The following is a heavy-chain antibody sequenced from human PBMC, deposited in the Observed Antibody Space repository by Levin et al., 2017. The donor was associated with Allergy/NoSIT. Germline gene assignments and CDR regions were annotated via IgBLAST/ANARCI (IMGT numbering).Heavy chain of an antibody. V-gene: IGHV6-1*01. CDR3: ARGTRVTGNAFDI. J-gene: IGHJ3*02. CDR2: TYYRSKWYN. Sequence: SQTLSLTCAISGDSVSSNSGVWSWVRQSPSRGLEWLGRTYYRSKWYNDYAVSVKSRITINPDTSKNQFSLQLNSVTPEDTAVYYCARGTRVTGNAFDIWGLGTMVTVSS. D-gene: IGHD2-21*02. CDR1: GDSVSSNSGV.